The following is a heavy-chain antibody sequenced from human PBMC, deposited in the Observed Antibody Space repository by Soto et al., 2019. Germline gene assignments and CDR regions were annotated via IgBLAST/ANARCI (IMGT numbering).Heavy chain of an antibody. CDR1: GFTFNNYA. D-gene: IGHD6-6*01. CDR3: ARGDHSGSLVFDI. Sequence: GGSLRLSCAASGFTFNNYAMHWVRQAPGKGLEWVAVIWYDGSNKDFADSVKGRFTISRDNSKNTLYLQMNSLRADDTAVYYCARGDHSGSLVFDIWGQGTMVTVSS. J-gene: IGHJ3*02. V-gene: IGHV3-33*01. CDR2: IWYDGSNK.